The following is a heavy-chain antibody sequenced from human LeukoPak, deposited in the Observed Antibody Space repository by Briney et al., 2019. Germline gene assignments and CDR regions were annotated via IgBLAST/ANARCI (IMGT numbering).Heavy chain of an antibody. D-gene: IGHD3-16*01. CDR2: INWNDGST. CDR3: AKGTVARFGEGDAFDI. Sequence: PGGSLRLSCAASGFTFDDYGMSWVRQAPGKGLEWVSGINWNDGSTGYADSVKGRFTISRDNAKNSLYLQMNSLRAEDTAVYYCAKGTVARFGEGDAFDIWGQGTMVTVSS. J-gene: IGHJ3*02. CDR1: GFTFDDYG. V-gene: IGHV3-20*04.